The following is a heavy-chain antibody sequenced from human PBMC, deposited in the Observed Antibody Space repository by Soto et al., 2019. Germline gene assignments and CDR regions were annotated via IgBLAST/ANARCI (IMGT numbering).Heavy chain of an antibody. CDR2: INHSGST. Sequence: QVQLQQWGAGLLTPSETLSLTCAVYGGSFSGYYLSWIRQPPGKGLEGIGEINHSGSTYYNPSLKSRVTLSVDTYKNQFSLKVRSVTAADTAVYYWARGWGPRYVDYWGQGTLVTVSS. CDR1: GGSFSGYY. D-gene: IGHD3-16*01. CDR3: ARGWGPRYVDY. J-gene: IGHJ4*02. V-gene: IGHV4-34*01.